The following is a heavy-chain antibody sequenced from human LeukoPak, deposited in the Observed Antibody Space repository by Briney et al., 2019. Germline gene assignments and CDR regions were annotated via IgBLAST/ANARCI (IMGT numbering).Heavy chain of an antibody. J-gene: IGHJ3*02. Sequence: SETLSLTCTVSGGSISSYYWSWIRQPAGKGLEWIGRIYTSGSTNYNPSLKSRVTMSVDMSKNQFSLKLSSVTAADTAVYYCARDRCSGGSCYAHSAFDIWGQGTMVTVSS. D-gene: IGHD2-15*01. CDR3: ARDRCSGGSCYAHSAFDI. CDR1: GGSISSYY. V-gene: IGHV4-4*07. CDR2: IYTSGST.